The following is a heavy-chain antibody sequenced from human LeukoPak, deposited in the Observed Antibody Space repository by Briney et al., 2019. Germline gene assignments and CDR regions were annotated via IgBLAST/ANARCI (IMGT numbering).Heavy chain of an antibody. J-gene: IGHJ4*02. V-gene: IGHV3-48*01. CDR1: GFSFSSYS. D-gene: IGHD2/OR15-2a*01. CDR3: ARDYVYAFDY. CDR2: ISGDGNAK. Sequence: GGSLRLACAASGFSFSSYSINWVRQAPGKGLEWVSYISGDGNAKHYTDSVKGRFTISRDNAKNALYLQMNSLRAEDTAVYFCARDYVYAFDYWGQGTLVTVSS.